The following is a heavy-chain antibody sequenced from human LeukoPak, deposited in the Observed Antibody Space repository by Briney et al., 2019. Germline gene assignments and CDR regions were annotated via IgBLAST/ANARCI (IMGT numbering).Heavy chain of an antibody. CDR1: SDSIFSTNW. J-gene: IGHJ2*01. CDR3: ARVYYSSSYDYWYFDL. V-gene: IGHV4-4*02. D-gene: IGHD6-13*01. CDR2: IFYSGST. Sequence: SETLSLTCAVSSDSIFSTNWWSWVRQPPGKGLEWIGQIFYSGSTSYSPSLKSRVTISMDKSKNQFSLKLSSVTAADTAVYYCARVYYSSSYDYWYFDLWGRGTLVTVSS.